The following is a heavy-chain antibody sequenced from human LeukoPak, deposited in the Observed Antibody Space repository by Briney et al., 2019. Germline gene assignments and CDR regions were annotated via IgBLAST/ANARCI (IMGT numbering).Heavy chain of an antibody. CDR2: INTGGTT. Sequence: PGGSLRLSCAASGFTVSNNYMNSVRQAPGKGLEWVSVINTGGTTQYADSVKGRCTISRDTSKNMLYLQMSSLTTEDTAVYYCARVGPHTSYAMDVWGQGTTVTVSS. V-gene: IGHV3-66*02. CDR1: GFTVSNNY. CDR3: ARVGPHTSYAMDV. J-gene: IGHJ6*02. D-gene: IGHD1-26*01.